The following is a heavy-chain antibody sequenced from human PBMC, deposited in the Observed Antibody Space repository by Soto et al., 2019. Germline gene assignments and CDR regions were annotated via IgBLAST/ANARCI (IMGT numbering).Heavy chain of an antibody. V-gene: IGHV4-30-4*01. J-gene: IGHJ4*02. CDR1: GGSISAVNYW. D-gene: IGHD7-27*01. CDR2: IYNGGPT. CDR3: ARGPSGDKVDS. Sequence: QVQLQESGPGLVKPSQTLSLTCTVSGGSISAVNYWWSWIRQSPDMGLEWIGHIYNGGPTYNNPSLESRVTMSVDTSKNQLSLTLSSVSAADTAVYYCARGPSGDKVDSWGQGTLVTVSS.